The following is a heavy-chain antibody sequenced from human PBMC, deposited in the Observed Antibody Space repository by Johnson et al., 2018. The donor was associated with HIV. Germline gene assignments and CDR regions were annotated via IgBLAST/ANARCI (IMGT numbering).Heavy chain of an antibody. CDR1: GFTFSDYG. D-gene: IGHD1-14*01. CDR2: IRYDGTNK. Sequence: QVQLVESGGGVVQPGRSLRLSCAASGFTFSDYGMHWVRQAPGKGLEWVAFIRYDGTNKHFADSVKGRFTISRDNSKNTLYLQMNSLTAADTAVYYCVREHRADESFDLWGQGTMVTVSS. J-gene: IGHJ3*01. V-gene: IGHV3-33*01. CDR3: VREHRADESFDL.